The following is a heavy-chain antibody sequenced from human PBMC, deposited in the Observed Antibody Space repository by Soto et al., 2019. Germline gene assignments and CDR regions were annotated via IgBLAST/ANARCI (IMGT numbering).Heavy chain of an antibody. CDR1: GFTFSSYG. D-gene: IGHD6-13*01. CDR3: ANSLSSSWSNHYYYYGMDV. J-gene: IGHJ6*02. Sequence: QVQLVESGGGVVQPGRSLRLSCAASGFTFSSYGMHWVRQAPGKGLEWVAVISYDGSNKYYADSVKGRFTISRDNSKNTLYLQMNSLRAEDTAVYYCANSLSSSWSNHYYYYGMDVWGQGTTVTVSS. V-gene: IGHV3-30*18. CDR2: ISYDGSNK.